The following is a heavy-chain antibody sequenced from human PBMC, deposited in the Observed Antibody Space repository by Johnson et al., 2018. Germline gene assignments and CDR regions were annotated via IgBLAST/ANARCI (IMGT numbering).Heavy chain of an antibody. Sequence: QVQLQQWGAGLLKPSETLSLTCAVYGRSFSGYYWSWIRQPPGKGLEWIGEINHSGSTNYNPSLKSRVTISVDTSKNQFSLKLSSVTAADPAVYYCARGGYYDSSGYYPDAFDIWGQGTMVTVSS. CDR3: ARGGYYDSSGYYPDAFDI. J-gene: IGHJ3*02. V-gene: IGHV4-34*01. CDR1: GRSFSGYY. D-gene: IGHD3-22*01. CDR2: INHSGST.